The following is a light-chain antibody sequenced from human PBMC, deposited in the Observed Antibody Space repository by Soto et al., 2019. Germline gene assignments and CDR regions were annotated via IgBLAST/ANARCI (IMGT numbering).Light chain of an antibody. V-gene: IGLV2-11*01. Sequence: QSALTQPRSVSGSPGQSVTISCTGTSSDVGAYNYVSWYQHHPGKAPKLMIYDVSKRPSGLPDRFSGSKSGNTASLTISGLQAEDEADYYCCSYAGSYSYVFGTGTKVTVL. CDR1: SSDVGAYNY. CDR3: CSYAGSYSYV. CDR2: DVS. J-gene: IGLJ1*01.